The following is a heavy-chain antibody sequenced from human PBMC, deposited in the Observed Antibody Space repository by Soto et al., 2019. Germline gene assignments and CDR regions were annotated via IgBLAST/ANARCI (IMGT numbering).Heavy chain of an antibody. CDR1: GYTFTSYG. Sequence: GASVKVSCKASGYTFTSYGISWVRQAPGQGLEWMGWISAYNGNTNYAQKLQGRVTMTTDTSTSTAYMELRSLRSDDTAVYYCARDKDYYGSGSTNWFDPWGQATLVTVSS. CDR3: ARDKDYYGSGSTNWFDP. CDR2: ISAYNGNT. V-gene: IGHV1-18*01. J-gene: IGHJ5*02. D-gene: IGHD3-10*01.